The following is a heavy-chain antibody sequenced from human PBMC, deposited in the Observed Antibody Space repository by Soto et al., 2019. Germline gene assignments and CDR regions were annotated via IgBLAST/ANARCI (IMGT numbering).Heavy chain of an antibody. D-gene: IGHD6-19*01. CDR2: ISYDGSNK. J-gene: IGHJ5*02. CDR3: AKDLKIDVYPIAVAGTGFDP. CDR1: GFTFSSYG. V-gene: IGHV3-30*18. Sequence: GGSLRLSCAASGFTFSSYGMHWVRQAPGKGLEWVAVISYDGSNKYYADSVKGRFTISRDNSKNTLYLQMNSLRAEDTAVYYCAKDLKIDVYPIAVAGTGFDPWGQGTLVTVSS.